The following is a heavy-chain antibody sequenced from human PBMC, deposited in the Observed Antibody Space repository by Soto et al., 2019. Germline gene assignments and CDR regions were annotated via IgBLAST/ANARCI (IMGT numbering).Heavy chain of an antibody. D-gene: IGHD6-19*01. CDR3: AKSGSSGWYGWFDP. CDR1: GFSLRTRGEG. Sequence: SGLTLVNPTHTLTLTCIFSGFSLRTRGEGVGWIRQPPGKAQEWLGFIYCNDDKRYSPSLKSRLTITKDTSKNQVVLTMTNMDPVDTATYYCAKSGSSGWYGWFDPWGQGTLVTVSS. CDR2: IYCNDDK. J-gene: IGHJ5*02. V-gene: IGHV2-5*01.